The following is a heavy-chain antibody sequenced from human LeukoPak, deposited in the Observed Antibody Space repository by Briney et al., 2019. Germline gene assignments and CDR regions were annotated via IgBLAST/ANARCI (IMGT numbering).Heavy chain of an antibody. J-gene: IGHJ5*02. CDR2: INSDSGFT. CDR3: ARNFDMKGFHP. CDR1: GYTFTGYY. D-gene: IGHD3-9*01. Sequence: ASVKVSRTASGYTFTGYYMNRVRQAPGQGLEWMGWINSDSGFTKYAQKFQGRVTMTRDTSITTVYMDLTRLTSDDTAVYYCARNFDMKGFHPWGQGTLVTVSS. V-gene: IGHV1-2*02.